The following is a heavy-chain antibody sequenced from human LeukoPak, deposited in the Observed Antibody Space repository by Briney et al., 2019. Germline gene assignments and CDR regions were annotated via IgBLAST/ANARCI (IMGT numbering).Heavy chain of an antibody. CDR2: IIPIFGTA. J-gene: IGHJ2*01. D-gene: IGHD2-2*01. Sequence: ASVKVSCKASGYTFTDHYIHWVRQAPGQGLEWMGGIIPIFGTANYAQKFQGRVTITADESTSTAYMELSSLRSEDTAVYYCARERPAHYCSSTSCYFWYFDLWGRGTLVTVSS. CDR1: GYTFTDHY. V-gene: IGHV1-69*13. CDR3: ARERPAHYCSSTSCYFWYFDL.